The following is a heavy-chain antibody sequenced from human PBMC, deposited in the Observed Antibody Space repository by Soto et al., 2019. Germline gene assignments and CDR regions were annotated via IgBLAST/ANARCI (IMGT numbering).Heavy chain of an antibody. J-gene: IGHJ4*02. CDR3: TRDIGGKGAY. D-gene: IGHD3-10*01. CDR1: GFTFSSYW. CDR2: IDEYGNTI. Sequence: EVQLVESGGGLVQPGGSLRLSCATSGFTFSSYWMHWVRQVPGKGLLWVSRIDEYGNTINYADPVRGRFTISRDNARNTLYLEMNSLRAEDTALSYCTRDIGGKGAYWGPGTLVTVSS. V-gene: IGHV3-74*01.